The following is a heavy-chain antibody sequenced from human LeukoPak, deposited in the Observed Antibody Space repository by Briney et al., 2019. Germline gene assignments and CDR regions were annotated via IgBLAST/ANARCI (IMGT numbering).Heavy chain of an antibody. CDR2: ISSSSSYI. J-gene: IGHJ4*02. V-gene: IGHV3-21*01. CDR3: ARGSYYYDSSGYLDY. CDR1: GFTFSGYS. D-gene: IGHD3-22*01. Sequence: PGGSLRLSCAASGFTFSGYSMNWVRQAPGKGLEWVSSISSSSSYICYADSVKGRFTISRDNAKNSLYLQMNSLRAEDTAVYYCARGSYYYDSSGYLDYWGQGTLVTVSS.